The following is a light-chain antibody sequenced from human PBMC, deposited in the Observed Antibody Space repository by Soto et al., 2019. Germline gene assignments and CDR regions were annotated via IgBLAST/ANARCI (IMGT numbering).Light chain of an antibody. CDR2: GNS. Sequence: QSVLTQPPSVSGAPGQRVTISCTGSSSNIGEGYDVHWYKQLPGTAPKLLIYGNSNRPSGVPDRFSGSKSGTSASLAITGLQAEDEADYYCQSYDSSLGVVFGGGTKLTVL. CDR1: SSNIGEGYD. J-gene: IGLJ2*01. CDR3: QSYDSSLGVV. V-gene: IGLV1-40*01.